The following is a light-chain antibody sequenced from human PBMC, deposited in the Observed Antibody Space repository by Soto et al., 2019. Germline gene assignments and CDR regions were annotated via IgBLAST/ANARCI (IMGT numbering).Light chain of an antibody. J-gene: IGKJ3*01. V-gene: IGKV1-27*01. CDR1: QGISNY. CDR3: QKYNIAPPLFT. CDR2: AAS. Sequence: DIQMTQSPSSLSASVGDRVTITCRASQGISNYLAWYQQKPGKVPKLLIYAASDLQSRVPSRFSGSGSGTDFTHTISSLQPEDVATYYCQKYNIAPPLFTVCPGTKVHIK.